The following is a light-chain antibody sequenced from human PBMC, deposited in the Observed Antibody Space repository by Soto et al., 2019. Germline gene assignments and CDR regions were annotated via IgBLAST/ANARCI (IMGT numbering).Light chain of an antibody. Sequence: DIVMTQSPDSLAVSLGERATINCKSSQSVLYSSNNKNYLAWYQQKPGQPPKLLIYWASTRESGFPDRFSGTGSGTDSPLTTAGLKVEDWAFYYCNQFYIPPFPFGPGPKWISN. J-gene: IGKJ3*01. CDR3: NQFYIPPFP. CDR2: WAS. V-gene: IGKV4-1*01. CDR1: QSVLYSSNNKNY.